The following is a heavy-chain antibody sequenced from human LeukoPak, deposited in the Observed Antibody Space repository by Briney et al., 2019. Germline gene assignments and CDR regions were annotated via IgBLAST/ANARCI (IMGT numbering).Heavy chain of an antibody. V-gene: IGHV3-21*01. D-gene: IGHD6-19*01. CDR3: ARDTHSSGWIGYYYYGMDV. Sequence: GGSLRLSCAASGFTFSSYSMNWVRQAPGKGLEWVSSISSSSSYIYYADSVKGRFTISRDNAKNSLYLQMNSLRAEDTAVYYCARDTHSSGWIGYYYYGMDVWGQGTTVTVSS. CDR2: ISSSSSYI. J-gene: IGHJ6*02. CDR1: GFTFSSYS.